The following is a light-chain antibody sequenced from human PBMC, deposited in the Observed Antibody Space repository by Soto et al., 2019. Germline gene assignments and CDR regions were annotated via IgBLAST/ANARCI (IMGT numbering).Light chain of an antibody. V-gene: IGLV2-14*01. CDR1: SSDVGGYNS. Sequence: QSALTQPASVSGSPGQSITISCTGTSSDVGGYNSVSWYQQHTGKAPKLMIYEVSNRPSGVSNRFSGTKSGNTASLTISGLQAEEEDDYYCSSYTSSSTLVFGGGTKVTVL. CDR2: EVS. CDR3: SSYTSSSTLV. J-gene: IGLJ2*01.